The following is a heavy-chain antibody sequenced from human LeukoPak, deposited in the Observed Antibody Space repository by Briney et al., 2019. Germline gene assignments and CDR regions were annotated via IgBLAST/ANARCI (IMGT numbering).Heavy chain of an antibody. Sequence: ASVKVSCKASGYTFTGYYMHWVRQAPGQGLEWMGWINPNSGGTNYAQKFQGRVTMTRDTSISTAYMELSRLRSDDTAVYYCARVPDSSSWYGGAFDIWGQGTMVTLSS. J-gene: IGHJ3*02. D-gene: IGHD6-13*01. V-gene: IGHV1-2*02. CDR2: INPNSGGT. CDR1: GYTFTGYY. CDR3: ARVPDSSSWYGGAFDI.